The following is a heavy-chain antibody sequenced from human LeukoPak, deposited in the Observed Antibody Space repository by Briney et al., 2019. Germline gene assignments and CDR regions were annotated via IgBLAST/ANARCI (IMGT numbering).Heavy chain of an antibody. CDR1: GFTFSSYA. CDR3: ARESNYGDYVS. V-gene: IGHV3-30*04. Sequence: GSLRLSCAASGFTFSSYAMHWVRQAPGKGLEWVAVIAYDGSSEYYADSVKGRFTISRDNSKNTLYLQMNSVRVDDTAMYYCARESNYGDYVSWGQGTLVTVSS. CDR2: IAYDGSSE. D-gene: IGHD4-17*01. J-gene: IGHJ4*02.